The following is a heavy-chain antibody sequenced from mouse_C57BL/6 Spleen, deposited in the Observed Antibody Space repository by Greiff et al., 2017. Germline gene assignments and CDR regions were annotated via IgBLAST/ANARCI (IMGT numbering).Heavy chain of an antibody. J-gene: IGHJ2*01. CDR2: INPSSGYT. V-gene: IGHV1-4*01. CDR3: ARGDGNFFDY. Sequence: VQLQQSGAELARPGASVKMSCKASGYTFTSYTMHWVKQRPGQGLEWIGYINPSSGYTKYNQKFKDKATLTADKSSSTAYMQLSSLTSEDSAVYYCARGDGNFFDYWGQGTTLTVSS. CDR1: GYTFTSYT. D-gene: IGHD2-1*01.